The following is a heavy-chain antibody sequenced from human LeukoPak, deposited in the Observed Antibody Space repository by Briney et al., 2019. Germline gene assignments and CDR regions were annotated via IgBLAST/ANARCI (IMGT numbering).Heavy chain of an antibody. J-gene: IGHJ4*02. Sequence: GKSLRLSCAASGFTFSSYAMHWVRQAPGKGLEWVAVISYDGSNKYYADSVKGRFTISRDNSKNTLYLQMNSLRAEDTAVYYCARTIGSGYYGSEMFSLWGQGTLVTVSS. CDR3: ARTIGSGYYGSEMFSL. V-gene: IGHV3-30*04. CDR2: ISYDGSNK. CDR1: GFTFSSYA. D-gene: IGHD3-10*01.